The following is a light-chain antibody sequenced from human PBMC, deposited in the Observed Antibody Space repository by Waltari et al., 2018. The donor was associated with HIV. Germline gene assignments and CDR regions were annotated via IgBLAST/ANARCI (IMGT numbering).Light chain of an antibody. CDR2: EVS. CDR1: SSDVGNYNL. V-gene: IGLV2-23*02. J-gene: IGLJ2*01. CDR3: SSYAGTTTFVV. Sequence: QSALTQPASVSGSPGQSITISCSGTSSDVGNYNLVSWYQQHPGKAPKVVIYEVSERPSGISNRFSGSKSGNTASLTISGLQAEDEAEYYCSSYAGTTTFVVFGGGTKLTVL.